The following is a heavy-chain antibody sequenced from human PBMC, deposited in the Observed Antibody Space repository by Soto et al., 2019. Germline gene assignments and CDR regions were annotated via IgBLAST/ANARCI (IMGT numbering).Heavy chain of an antibody. D-gene: IGHD3-10*01. J-gene: IGHJ6*02. Sequence: QVHLVQSGAEVKQPGASVKVSCKASGYTFTSYALHWLRQAPGQRPEWMGGISTAKGDTKYAQKFQGRVTFTRDASASTVYMELSSLRSEDTAVYYCARDLGTMVRGVVVYYYGLDLWGQGTTVTVSS. CDR2: ISTAKGDT. V-gene: IGHV1-3*04. CDR1: GYTFTSYA. CDR3: ARDLGTMVRGVVVYYYGLDL.